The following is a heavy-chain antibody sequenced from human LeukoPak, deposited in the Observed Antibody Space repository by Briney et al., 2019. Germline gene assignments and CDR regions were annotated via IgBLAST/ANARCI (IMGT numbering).Heavy chain of an antibody. Sequence: GGSLRLSCAASGFTFSSYAMSWVRQAPGKGLEWVSSISSSSTCIYYADSVKGRFTISRDNAKNSVYLQMNSLRAEDTAVYYCTRDGSGSGDYWGQGTLVTVSS. V-gene: IGHV3-21*01. J-gene: IGHJ4*02. CDR1: GFTFSSYA. CDR2: ISSSSTCI. D-gene: IGHD2-15*01. CDR3: TRDGSGSGDY.